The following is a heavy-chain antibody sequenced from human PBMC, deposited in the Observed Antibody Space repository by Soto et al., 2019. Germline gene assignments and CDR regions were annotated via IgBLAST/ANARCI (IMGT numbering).Heavy chain of an antibody. J-gene: IGHJ4*02. D-gene: IGHD3-22*01. CDR1: GFTFSSYS. CDR2: ISSSSSYI. CDR3: ARDYYDSSGYYYY. Sequence: EVQLVESGGGLVKPGGSLRLSCAAYGFTFSSYSMNWVRQAPGKGLEWVSSISSSSSYIYYADSVKGRFTICRDNAKNSLYLQMNSLRAEDTAVYYCARDYYDSSGYYYYWGQGTLVTVSS. V-gene: IGHV3-21*01.